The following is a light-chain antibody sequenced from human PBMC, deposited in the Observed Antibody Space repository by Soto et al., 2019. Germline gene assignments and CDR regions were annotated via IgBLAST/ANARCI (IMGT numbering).Light chain of an antibody. CDR1: SSNIGRNT. Sequence: QSVLTQPPSASGTPGQRVTISCSGSSSNIGRNTVKWYRQLPGTAPKLLIGRSDQRPSGVPDRFSGSQFGTSASLAISGLQSEDEADYNCAAWDDSLNAWAFGGGTKLTVL. V-gene: IGLV1-44*01. CDR3: AAWDDSLNAWA. CDR2: RSD. J-gene: IGLJ3*02.